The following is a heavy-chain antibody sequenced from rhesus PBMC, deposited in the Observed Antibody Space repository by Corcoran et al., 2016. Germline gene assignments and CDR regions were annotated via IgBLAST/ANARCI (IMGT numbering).Heavy chain of an antibody. CDR1: GYTFTDHY. CDR3: ATGHWTDLYY. J-gene: IGHJ4*01. CDR2: VKPEDGEA. V-gene: IGHV1-111*02. D-gene: IGHD1-7*02. Sequence: EVQLVQSGAEVKKPGASVKLSSKASGYTFTDHYLHWERQAPGKGLEWMRRVKPEDGEAIHPQKSQDRGTITSDTSTDTAYMELSSLRSEDTAVYYCATGHWTDLYYWGQGVLVTVSS.